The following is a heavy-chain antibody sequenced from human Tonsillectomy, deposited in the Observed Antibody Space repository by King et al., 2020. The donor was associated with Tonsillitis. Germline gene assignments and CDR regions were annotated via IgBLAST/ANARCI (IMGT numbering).Heavy chain of an antibody. J-gene: IGHJ5*02. D-gene: IGHD3-16*01. V-gene: IGHV2-5*01. CDR2: IHWNDDK. CDR1: GFSLTSTGVG. CDR3: AHNYISIDNFLDWFDP. Sequence: TLKESGPTLVKPPETLTLTCTFSGFSLTSTGVGVAWIRQPPGKALEWLAIIHWNDDKRYSPSLRSRLTITKDTSKNQVVLTMTNMDPVDTATYYCAHNYISIDNFLDWFDPWGQGTLVTVSS.